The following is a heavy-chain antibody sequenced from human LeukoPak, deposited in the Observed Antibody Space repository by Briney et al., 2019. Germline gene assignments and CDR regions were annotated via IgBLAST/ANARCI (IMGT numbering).Heavy chain of an antibody. CDR3: ARDYCTNGVCYPTGYYGMDV. D-gene: IGHD2-8*01. Sequence: GGSLRLSCAASGFTFSSYAMHWVRQAPGKGLEWVAVISYDGSNKYYADSVKGRFTISRDNSKNTLYLQMNSLRAEDTAVYYCARDYCTNGVCYPTGYYGMDVWGQGTTVTVSS. CDR1: GFTFSSYA. CDR2: ISYDGSNK. V-gene: IGHV3-30-3*01. J-gene: IGHJ6*02.